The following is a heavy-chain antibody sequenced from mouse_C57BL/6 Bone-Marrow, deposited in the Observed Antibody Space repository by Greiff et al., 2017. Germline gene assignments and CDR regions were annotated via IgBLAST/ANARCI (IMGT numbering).Heavy chain of an antibody. V-gene: IGHV1-69*01. CDR1: GYTFTSYW. CDR3: ARWSYDGYYGDYAMEY. D-gene: IGHD2-3*01. J-gene: IGHJ4*01. Sequence: QVQLQQPGAELVMPGASVKLSCTASGYTFTSYWMHWVKQRPGQGLEWIGEIDPSDSYTNYNQQFKGKSTLTVDKSSSTAYMQLSSLTSEDSAVYYSARWSYDGYYGDYAMEYWGQGTSGTVSS. CDR2: IDPSDSYT.